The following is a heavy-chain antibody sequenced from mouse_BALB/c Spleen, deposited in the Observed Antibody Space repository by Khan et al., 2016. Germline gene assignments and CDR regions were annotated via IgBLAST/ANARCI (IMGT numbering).Heavy chain of an antibody. V-gene: IGHV1-69*02. J-gene: IGHJ4*01. Sequence: QVQLQQPGAALVRPGASVKLSCKASGYTFTNYWINWVKQRPGQGLEWIGNIYPSDTHANYNQKFKDKATLTVDRSSSTAYMHLISPTSEDSAVYYCSGAITTIGSYYYAMDYWGQGTSVTVSS. CDR2: IYPSDTHA. CDR3: SGAITTIGSYYYAMDY. D-gene: IGHD1-2*01. CDR1: GYTFTNYW.